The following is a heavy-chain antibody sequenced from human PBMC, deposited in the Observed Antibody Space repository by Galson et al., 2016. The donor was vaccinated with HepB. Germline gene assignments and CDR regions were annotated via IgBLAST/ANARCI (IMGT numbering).Heavy chain of an antibody. CDR2: IYYSGAT. CDR3: ARATYYGPHYFNS. Sequence: ETLSLTCTISGSSISTYYWTWIRQPPRKGLEWIGYIYYSGATNYNPSLKSRVTISVDPSKKQLSLKLCSVTAADTAIYYCARATYYGPHYFNSWGQGTLVTVSS. J-gene: IGHJ4*02. CDR1: GSSISTYY. D-gene: IGHD3-3*01. V-gene: IGHV4-59*01.